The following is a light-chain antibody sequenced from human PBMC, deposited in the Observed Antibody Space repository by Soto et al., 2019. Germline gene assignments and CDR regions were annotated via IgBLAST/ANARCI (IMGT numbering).Light chain of an antibody. V-gene: IGKV3-20*01. CDR3: QQYGSSLYT. Sequence: EIVLTQSPGTLALSPGERATLSCRASQSLRSTYLAWYQHKPGQAPRLLMFGASNRATGIPDRFSGSGSGTDFTLTISRLEPEDVAVYYCQQYGSSLYTFGQGTKLEI. J-gene: IGKJ2*01. CDR1: QSLRSTY. CDR2: GAS.